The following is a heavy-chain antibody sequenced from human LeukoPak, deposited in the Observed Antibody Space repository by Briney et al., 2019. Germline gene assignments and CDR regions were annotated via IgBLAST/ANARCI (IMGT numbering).Heavy chain of an antibody. CDR1: GYSFTSYW. Sequence: GESLKISCKGSGYSFTSYWIGWVRQMPGKGLEWMGIIYPGDSDTRYSPSFQGQVIISADKSISTACLQWSSLKASDTAMYYCAREGRDGYNYIDYWGQGTLVTVSS. CDR3: AREGRDGYNYIDY. J-gene: IGHJ4*02. CDR2: IYPGDSDT. V-gene: IGHV5-51*01. D-gene: IGHD5-24*01.